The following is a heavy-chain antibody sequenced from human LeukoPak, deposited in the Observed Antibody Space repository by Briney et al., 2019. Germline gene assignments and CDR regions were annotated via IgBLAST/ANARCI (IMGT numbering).Heavy chain of an antibody. CDR2: ISYDGTNK. CDR1: GFTFSNYA. J-gene: IGHJ4*02. CDR3: ARARAHIVVVPAALDY. Sequence: GGSLRLSCAASGFTFSNYAMHWVRQAPGKGLEWVAIISYDGTNKDYADSVKGRFTISRDNSKNTLCLQMNSLRPEDTAVYYCARARAHIVVVPAALDYWGQGTLVTVSS. V-gene: IGHV3-30*04. D-gene: IGHD2-2*01.